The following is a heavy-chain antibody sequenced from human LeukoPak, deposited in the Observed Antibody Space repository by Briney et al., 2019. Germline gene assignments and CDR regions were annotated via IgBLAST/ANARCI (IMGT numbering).Heavy chain of an antibody. D-gene: IGHD3-9*01. V-gene: IGHV4-34*01. J-gene: IGHJ6*03. CDR3: ARAARYYDILTGYVYYYYMDV. CDR1: GGSFSGYY. Sequence: PSETLSLTCAVYGGSFSGYYWSWIRQPPGKGLEWIGEINHSGSTNYNPSLKSRVTMSVDTSKNQFSLKLSSVTAADTAVYYCARAARYYDILTGYVYYYYMDVWGKGTTVTISS. CDR2: INHSGST.